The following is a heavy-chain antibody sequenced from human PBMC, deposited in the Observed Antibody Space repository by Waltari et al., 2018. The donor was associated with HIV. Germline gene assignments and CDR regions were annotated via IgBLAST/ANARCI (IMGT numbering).Heavy chain of an antibody. D-gene: IGHD2-15*01. J-gene: IGHJ6*02. Sequence: EVQLVESGGGLVQPGWSLRLSCAASGFTFTTSWVHWVRQAPGKGLVWVSRINPDGTDTRYADSVKGRFTISRDNAKNTVYLQVNSLRGEDTSVYYCARGKDCGGGTCDGYHYYGMDVWGQGTTVTVSS. CDR1: GFTFTTSW. CDR2: INPDGTDT. V-gene: IGHV3-74*01. CDR3: ARGKDCGGGTCDGYHYYGMDV.